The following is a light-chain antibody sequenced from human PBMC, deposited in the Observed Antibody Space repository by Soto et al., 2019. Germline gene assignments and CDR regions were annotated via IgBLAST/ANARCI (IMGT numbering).Light chain of an antibody. CDR1: QRVSTNYLGSY. CDR2: GVS. Sequence: EIVLTQSPGTLSLSPGSRSTLSCMASQRVSTNYLGSYLAWYQQKPGQAPRLLXXGVSNRAAGIPDRFSGSGSGTDFTRTISRLDPQDFAGYYCQQYGRSPSSITFGQGTRLEIK. J-gene: IGKJ5*01. V-gene: IGKV3-20*01. CDR3: QQYGRSPSSIT.